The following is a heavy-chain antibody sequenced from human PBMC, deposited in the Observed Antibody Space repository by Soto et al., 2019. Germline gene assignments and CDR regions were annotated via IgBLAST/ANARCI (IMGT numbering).Heavy chain of an antibody. CDR2: IYHSGST. V-gene: IGHV4-4*02. D-gene: IGHD1-1*01. CDR3: ARDAGYPGPVEDSHGAIELLYGMDV. CDR1: GGSISSSNW. Sequence: QVKLQESGPGLVKPSGTLSLTCAVSGGSISSSNWWSWVRQPPGKGLVWIGEIYHSGSTNSNPSLKSRVIISVDKAKNQFSLKLSYVTAADTAVYYCARDAGYPGPVEDSHGAIELLYGMDVWGQWTTVTVSS. J-gene: IGHJ6*02.